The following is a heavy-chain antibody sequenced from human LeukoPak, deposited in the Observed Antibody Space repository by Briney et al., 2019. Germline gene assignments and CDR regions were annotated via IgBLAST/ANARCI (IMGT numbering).Heavy chain of an antibody. CDR1: GFTLSSYW. CDR3: ARDKGLVPAAAIYYYYYGMDV. Sequence: GGSLRLSCAASGFTLSSYWMHWVRQAPGKGLEWVAVISYDGSNKYYADSVKGRFTISRDNSKNTLYLQMNSLRAEDTAVYYCARDKGLVPAAAIYYYYYGMDVWGQGTTVTVSS. CDR2: ISYDGSNK. J-gene: IGHJ6*02. V-gene: IGHV3-30-3*01. D-gene: IGHD2-2*01.